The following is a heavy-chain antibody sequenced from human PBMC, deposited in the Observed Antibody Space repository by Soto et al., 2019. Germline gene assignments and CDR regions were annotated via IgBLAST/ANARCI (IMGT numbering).Heavy chain of an antibody. Sequence: AGSLRLSCAASGFTFSSYGMHWVRQAPGKGLEWVAVIWYDGSNKYYADSVKGRFTISRDNSKNTLYLQMNSLRAEDTAVYYCARGVYYDSSGPDYWGQGTLVTVSS. V-gene: IGHV3-33*01. J-gene: IGHJ4*02. CDR3: ARGVYYDSSGPDY. CDR2: IWYDGSNK. D-gene: IGHD3-22*01. CDR1: GFTFSSYG.